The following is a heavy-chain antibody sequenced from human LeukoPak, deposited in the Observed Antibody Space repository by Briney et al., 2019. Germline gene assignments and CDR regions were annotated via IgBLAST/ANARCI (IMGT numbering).Heavy chain of an antibody. V-gene: IGHV1-2*02. J-gene: IGHJ3*02. CDR3: ARDRPAYYDILTGYKKHDAFDI. CDR2: INPNSGGT. D-gene: IGHD3-9*01. Sequence: GASVKVSRKASGYTFTGYYMHWVRQAPGQGLEWMGWINPNSGGTNYAQKFQGRVTMTRDTSISTAYMELSRLRSDDTAVYYCARDRPAYYDILTGYKKHDAFDIWGQGTMVTVSS. CDR1: GYTFTGYY.